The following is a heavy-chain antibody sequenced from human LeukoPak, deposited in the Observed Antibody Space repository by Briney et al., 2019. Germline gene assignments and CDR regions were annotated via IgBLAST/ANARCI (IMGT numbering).Heavy chain of an antibody. CDR2: INSDGSST. D-gene: IGHD3-10*01. CDR3: ARDKYYDSGNWFDP. Sequence: GGSLRLSCAASGFTFSSYWMPWVRQAPGKGLVWVSRINSDGSSTSYADSVKGRFTISRDNAKNTLYLQMNSLRAEDTAVYYCARDKYYDSGNWFDPWGQGTLVTVSS. J-gene: IGHJ5*02. V-gene: IGHV3-74*01. CDR1: GFTFSSYW.